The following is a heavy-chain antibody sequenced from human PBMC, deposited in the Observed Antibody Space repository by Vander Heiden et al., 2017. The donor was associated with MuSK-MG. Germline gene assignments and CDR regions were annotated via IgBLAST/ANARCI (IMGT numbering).Heavy chain of an antibody. D-gene: IGHD3-16*01. CDR1: GYTFTTYD. Sequence: QVQLVQSGAEAKKPGASVKVSCKASGYTFTTYDINWVRQAPGQGPEWMGWMKPSSGSTGYSQKFQGRVTMTRDTSISTAYMVLSSLTSEDTAVYYCAKERTQGGSNAFDVWGQGTMVTVSS. J-gene: IGHJ3*01. CDR3: AKERTQGGSNAFDV. CDR2: MKPSSGST. V-gene: IGHV1-8*01.